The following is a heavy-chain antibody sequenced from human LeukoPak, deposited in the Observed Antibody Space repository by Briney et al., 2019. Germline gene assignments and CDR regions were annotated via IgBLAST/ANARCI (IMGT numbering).Heavy chain of an antibody. J-gene: IGHJ6*03. V-gene: IGHV3-48*03. Sequence: GGSLRLSCAASGFTFSSYEMNWVRQAPGKGLEWVAYITSSGTNEDYADSVRGRFTSSRDNAKNSLELPQTSLSAEDTAISSRAREGVRPYYSYYYMDVWGKGTTVT. CDR2: ITSSGTNE. D-gene: IGHD2-8*01. CDR1: GFTFSSYE. CDR3: AREGVRPYYSYYYMDV.